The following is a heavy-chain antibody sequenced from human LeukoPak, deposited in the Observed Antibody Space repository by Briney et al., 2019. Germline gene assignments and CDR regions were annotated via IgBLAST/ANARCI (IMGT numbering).Heavy chain of an antibody. Sequence: PGGSLRLSCAASGFTFSSYEMNWVRQAPGKGLEWVSYISSSGSTIYYADSVKGRFTISRDNAKNSLYLQMNSLRAEDTAVYYCARVHNSGSYYYYYYMDVWGKGTTVTVSS. V-gene: IGHV3-48*03. CDR1: GFTFSSYE. CDR2: ISSSGSTI. D-gene: IGHD1-26*01. J-gene: IGHJ6*03. CDR3: ARVHNSGSYYYYYYMDV.